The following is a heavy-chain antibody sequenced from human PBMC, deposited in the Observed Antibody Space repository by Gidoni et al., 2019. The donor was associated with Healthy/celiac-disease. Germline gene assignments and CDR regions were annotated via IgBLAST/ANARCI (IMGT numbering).Heavy chain of an antibody. CDR2: ISYDGSNK. J-gene: IGHJ4*02. Sequence: QVQLVESGGGVVQPGRSLRLSCAAAGLTFSSYAMHWVRQAPGKGLEWVAVISYDGSNKYYADSVKGRFTISRDNSKNTLYLQMNSLRAEDTAVYYCAAPPTVVPAAIGYFDYWGQGTLVTVSS. CDR1: GLTFSSYA. V-gene: IGHV3-30-3*01. CDR3: AAPPTVVPAAIGYFDY. D-gene: IGHD2-2*01.